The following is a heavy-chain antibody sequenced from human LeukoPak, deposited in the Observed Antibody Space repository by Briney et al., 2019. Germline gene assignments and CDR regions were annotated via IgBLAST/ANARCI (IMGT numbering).Heavy chain of an antibody. Sequence: PGRSLRLSCAASGFTFSSYATHWVRQAPGKGLEWVVVISYDGSNKYYADSVKGRFTISRDNSKNTLYLQMNSLRVEDTAVYYCASDREDTANLHYFDYWGQGTLVTVSS. D-gene: IGHD5-18*01. CDR1: GFTFSSYA. CDR3: ASDREDTANLHYFDY. CDR2: ISYDGSNK. J-gene: IGHJ4*02. V-gene: IGHV3-30-3*01.